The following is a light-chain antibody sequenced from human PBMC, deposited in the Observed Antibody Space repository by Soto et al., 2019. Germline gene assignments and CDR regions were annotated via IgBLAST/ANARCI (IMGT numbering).Light chain of an antibody. Sequence: EIVLTQSPGTLSLSPGERATLSCRASQSVSSSYLAWYQQKPGQATRLLIYGVSSRATGIPDRFCGSGSGTDFTLTITRLEPEDFAVYSCLQYHNLWAFGQGTKVDIK. CDR1: QSVSSSY. CDR3: LQYHNLWA. J-gene: IGKJ1*01. V-gene: IGKV3-20*01. CDR2: GVS.